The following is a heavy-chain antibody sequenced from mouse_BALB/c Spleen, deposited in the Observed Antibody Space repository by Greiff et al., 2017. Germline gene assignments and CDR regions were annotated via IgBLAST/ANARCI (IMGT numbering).Heavy chain of an antibody. D-gene: IGHD1-1*01. Sequence: VQLQESGPGLVQPSQSLSITCTVSGFSLTSYGVHWVRQSPGKGLEWLGVIWSGGSTDYNAAFISRLSISKDNSKSQVFFKMNSLQADDTAIYYCARHYYGSSHYAMDYWGQGTSVTVSS. V-gene: IGHV2-4-1*01. CDR1: GFSLTSYG. CDR3: ARHYYGSSHYAMDY. J-gene: IGHJ4*01. CDR2: IWSGGST.